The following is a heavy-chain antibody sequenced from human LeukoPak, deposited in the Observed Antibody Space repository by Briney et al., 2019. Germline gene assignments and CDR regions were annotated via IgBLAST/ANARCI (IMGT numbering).Heavy chain of an antibody. CDR3: AREKDCSSTSCYGEDDAFDI. D-gene: IGHD2-2*01. J-gene: IGHJ3*02. CDR1: GGSISSYY. CDR2: IYHSGST. Sequence: SETLSLTCTVSGGSISSYYWSWIRQPPGKGLEWIGYIYHSGSTYYNPSLKSRVTISVDRSKNQFSLKLSSVTAADTAVYYCAREKDCSSTSCYGEDDAFDIWGQGTMVTASS. V-gene: IGHV4-59*12.